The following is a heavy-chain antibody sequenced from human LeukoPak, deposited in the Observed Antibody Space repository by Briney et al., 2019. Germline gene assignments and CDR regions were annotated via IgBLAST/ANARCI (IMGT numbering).Heavy chain of an antibody. CDR2: TSDRGTT. D-gene: IGHD2-21*02. Sequence: SETLSLTCAVYGESMSTFFWNWIRQPPGKGLEWIGETSDRGTTTYNSAFKSRVTISLDTSKRRFSLTLTSVTAADTAAYYCTRGKTVTFENWGQGSLVTVSP. CDR1: GESMSTFF. CDR3: TRGKTVTFEN. V-gene: IGHV4-34*01. J-gene: IGHJ4*02.